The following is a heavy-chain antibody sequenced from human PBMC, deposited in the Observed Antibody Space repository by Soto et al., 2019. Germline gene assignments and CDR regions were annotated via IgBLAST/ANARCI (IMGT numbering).Heavy chain of an antibody. CDR1: GVSVRLFY. CDR3: VQTTGWPGFDF. D-gene: IGHD6-19*01. CDR2: IYNGGTT. Sequence: PSDTLSLTCTVSGVSVRLFYYSWVRQSPGKGLEWIGNIYNGGTTNYNPSLKSRVAIFVDTSKNQLSVNLTSMTAADTAIYYCVQTTGWPGFDFWGQGILVTVSS. V-gene: IGHV4-59*02. J-gene: IGHJ4*02.